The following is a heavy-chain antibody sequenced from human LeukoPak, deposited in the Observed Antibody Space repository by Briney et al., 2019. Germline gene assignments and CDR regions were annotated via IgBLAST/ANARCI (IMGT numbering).Heavy chain of an antibody. D-gene: IGHD2-15*01. CDR2: MNPNSGNT. CDR3: ARGRGLRLVAAKGDDY. V-gene: IGHV1-8*03. CDR1: GYTFTSYG. Sequence: ASVKVSCKASGYTFTSYGINWVRQATGQGLEWMGWMNPNSGNTGYAQKFQGRVTITRNTSISTAYMELSSLRSEDTAVYYCARGRGLRLVAAKGDDYWGQGTLVTVSS. J-gene: IGHJ4*02.